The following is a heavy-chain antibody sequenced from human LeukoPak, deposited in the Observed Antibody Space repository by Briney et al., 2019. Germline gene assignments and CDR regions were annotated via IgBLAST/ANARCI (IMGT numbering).Heavy chain of an antibody. D-gene: IGHD6-19*01. CDR3: ARDQRGCFDY. CDR2: IWYDGSNK. CDR1: GFTFSSYG. Sequence: GRSLRLSCAASGFTFSSYGMHWVRQAPGKGLEWLAVIWYDGSNKYYADSVKGRFTISRDNSKNTLYLQMNSLRAEDTAVYYCARDQRGCFDYWGQGTLVTVSS. J-gene: IGHJ4*02. V-gene: IGHV3-33*01.